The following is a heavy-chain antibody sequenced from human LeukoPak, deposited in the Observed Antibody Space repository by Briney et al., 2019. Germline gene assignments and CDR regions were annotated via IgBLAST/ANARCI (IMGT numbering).Heavy chain of an antibody. Sequence: ASVKVSCKASGYRFISNYIQWVRQAPGLGPEWMGWMHPGNGNTRYAEKFQGRVTTTRDTSINTAYLGLSSLRSDDTAVYYCAREGSYCVGGDCYSFDFWGQGTLITVSS. J-gene: IGHJ4*02. CDR2: MHPGNGNT. D-gene: IGHD2-21*02. CDR1: GYRFISNY. V-gene: IGHV1-2*02. CDR3: AREGSYCVGGDCYSFDF.